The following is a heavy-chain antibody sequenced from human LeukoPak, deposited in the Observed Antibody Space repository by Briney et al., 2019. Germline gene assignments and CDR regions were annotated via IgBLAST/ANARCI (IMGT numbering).Heavy chain of an antibody. D-gene: IGHD3-10*01. V-gene: IGHV3-30*01. J-gene: IGHJ4*02. CDR3: ARDSTYYYDSGSSGPHCFDY. Sequence: PGRSLRLSCAASGFTFSSYAMHWVRQAPGKGPEWVAVISYDGSNKYYADSVKGRFTISRDNSKNTLYLQMNSLRAEDTAVYYCARDSTYYYDSGSSGPHCFDYWGQGTLVTVSS. CDR1: GFTFSSYA. CDR2: ISYDGSNK.